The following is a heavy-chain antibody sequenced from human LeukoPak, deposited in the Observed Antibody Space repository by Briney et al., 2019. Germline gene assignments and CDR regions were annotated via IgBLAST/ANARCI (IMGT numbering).Heavy chain of an antibody. D-gene: IGHD6-13*01. Sequence: ASVKVACNVSGYTLTELSMHWVRQAPGKGLEWMGGFDPEDGETIYAQKFQGRVTMTEDTSTDTAYMELSSLRSEDTAVYYCATDTGQLNYFDYWGQGTLVTVSS. CDR1: GYTLTELS. CDR2: FDPEDGET. V-gene: IGHV1-24*01. J-gene: IGHJ4*02. CDR3: ATDTGQLNYFDY.